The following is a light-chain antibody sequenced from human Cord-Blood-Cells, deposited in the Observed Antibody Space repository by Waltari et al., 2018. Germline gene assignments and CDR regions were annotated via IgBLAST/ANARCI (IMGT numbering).Light chain of an antibody. V-gene: IGKV4-1*01. CDR3: QQYYSTPWT. CDR2: WAS. J-gene: IGKJ1*01. CDR1: QSVLYSSNNKNY. Sequence: DIVMTQSLDSLAVSLGERATINCKYSQSVLYSSNNKNYLAWYQQKPGQPPKLLIYWASTRESGVPDRFSGSGSGTDFTLTISSLQAEDVAVYYCQQYYSTPWTFGQGTKVEIK.